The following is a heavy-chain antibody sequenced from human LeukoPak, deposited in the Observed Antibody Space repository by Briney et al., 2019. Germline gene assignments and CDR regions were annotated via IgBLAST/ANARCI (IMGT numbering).Heavy chain of an antibody. Sequence: AAVKVTFKASGYTFASHAMHWVRQPPAQRLEWMGWINAGNGNTKYSQKFQGRVTITRDTFEMTTYRVLSRLRSEYTAANYGGGEDYGDCLAGYWGQGTLVTVSS. CDR1: GYTFASHA. J-gene: IGHJ4*02. V-gene: IGHV1-3*01. CDR3: GGEDYGDCLAGY. D-gene: IGHD4-17*01. CDR2: INAGNGNT.